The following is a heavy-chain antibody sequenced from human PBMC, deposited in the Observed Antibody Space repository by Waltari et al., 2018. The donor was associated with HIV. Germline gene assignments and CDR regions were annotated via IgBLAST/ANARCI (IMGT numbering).Heavy chain of an antibody. D-gene: IGHD2-2*01. CDR1: GFTFDDYA. J-gene: IGHJ4*02. CDR2: ISWNSGSI. V-gene: IGHV3-9*01. CDR3: AKDLGYCSSTSCYAGEGGDFDY. Sequence: EVQLVESGGGLVQPGRSLRLSCAASGFTFDDYAMHWVRQASGKGLEWVSGISWNSGSIGYADSVKGRFTISRDNAKNSLYLQMNSLRAEDTALYYCAKDLGYCSSTSCYAGEGGDFDYWGQGTLVTVSS.